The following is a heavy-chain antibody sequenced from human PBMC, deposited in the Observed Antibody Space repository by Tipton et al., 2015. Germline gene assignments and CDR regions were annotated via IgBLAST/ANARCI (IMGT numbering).Heavy chain of an antibody. CDR3: ARASIIQGYYHDSSRYYLFNS. V-gene: IGHV4-34*01. J-gene: IGHJ1*01. CDR1: GGSFSGYY. CDR2: INHSGGT. Sequence: GLVKPSETLSLTCAVYGGSFSGYYWTWIRQPPGKGLEWIGEINHSGGTKYNPSLKSRVTMSVDTSKKQFSLKLSSVIAADTAVYYCARASIIQGYYHDSSRYYLFNSWGQGTLVTVSS. D-gene: IGHD3-22*01.